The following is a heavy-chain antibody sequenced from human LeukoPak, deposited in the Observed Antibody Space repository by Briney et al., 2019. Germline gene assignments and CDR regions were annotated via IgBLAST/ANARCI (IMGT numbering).Heavy chain of an antibody. CDR3: ARMGRGAVAGTGVFDY. CDR1: GGSISSYY. CDR2: IYTSGST. J-gene: IGHJ4*02. V-gene: IGHV4-4*07. D-gene: IGHD6-19*01. Sequence: SSETLSLTCTVSGGSISSYYWSWIRQPPGKGLEWIGRIYTSGSTNYNPSLKSRVTMSVDTSKNQFSLKLSSVTAADTAVYYCARMGRGAVAGTGVFDYWGQGTLVTVSS.